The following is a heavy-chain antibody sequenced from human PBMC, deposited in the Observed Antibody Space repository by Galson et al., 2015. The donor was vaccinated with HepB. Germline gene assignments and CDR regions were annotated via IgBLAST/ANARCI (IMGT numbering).Heavy chain of an antibody. CDR1: GYSFTSYW. CDR2: IYPGDSDT. V-gene: IGHV5-51*03. CDR3: ARRAQSDSGSYYNDAFEI. Sequence: QSGAEVKKPGESLKISCKGSGYSFTSYWIGWVRQMPGKGLEWMGIIYPGDSDTRYSPSFQGQVTISADKSISTAYLQWSSLKASDTAMYYCARRAQSDSGSYYNDAFEIWGQGTMVTVSS. D-gene: IGHD1-26*01. J-gene: IGHJ3*02.